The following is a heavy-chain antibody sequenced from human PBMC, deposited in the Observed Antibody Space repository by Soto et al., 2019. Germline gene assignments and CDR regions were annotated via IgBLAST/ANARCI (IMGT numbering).Heavy chain of an antibody. CDR2: MTGSGATI. V-gene: IGHV3-23*01. CDR1: GFTISTFA. CDR3: AKDAVYNDGLWLMDS. D-gene: IGHD2-21*01. Sequence: WGSLRLSCAASGFTISTFAMTWVRQAPGKGLESVCGMTGSGATIHYADSVRGRFTISKDNSKNVLFLQMDYLRDEDTAIYYCAKDAVYNDGLWLMDSWGQGTLVTVSS. J-gene: IGHJ4*02.